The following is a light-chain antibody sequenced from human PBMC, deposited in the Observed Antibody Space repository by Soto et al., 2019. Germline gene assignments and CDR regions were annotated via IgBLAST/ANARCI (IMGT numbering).Light chain of an antibody. CDR1: SGHSSYI. Sequence: QLVLTQSSSASASLGSSVTLTCTLSSGHSSYIIAWHQQQPGKAPRYLMKLEGSGSYNKGSGVPDRFSGSSSGADRYLTISNLQSEDEADYYCETWDSNTWVFGGGTKLTVL. CDR2: LEGSGSY. V-gene: IGLV4-60*03. CDR3: ETWDSNTWV. J-gene: IGLJ3*02.